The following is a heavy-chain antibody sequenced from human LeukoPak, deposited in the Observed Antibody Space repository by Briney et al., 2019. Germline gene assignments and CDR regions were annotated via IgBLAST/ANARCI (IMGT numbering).Heavy chain of an antibody. CDR1: GGSFSGYY. CDR3: ARLTGYSSGWYSHYMDV. D-gene: IGHD6-19*01. CDR2: INHSGST. V-gene: IGHV4-34*01. Sequence: SETLSLTCAVYGGSFSGYYWSWIRQPPGKGLEWIGEINHSGSTNYNPSLKSRVTISVDTSKNQFSLKLSSVTAADTAVYYCARLTGYSSGWYSHYMDVWGKGTTVTISS. J-gene: IGHJ6*03.